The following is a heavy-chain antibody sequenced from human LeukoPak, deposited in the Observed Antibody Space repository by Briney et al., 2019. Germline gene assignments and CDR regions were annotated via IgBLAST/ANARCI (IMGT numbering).Heavy chain of an antibody. V-gene: IGHV6-1*01. Sequence: SQTLSLTCAISGCSVFSNSSWNWIRQSPSRGLEWLGRTYYRSKWYNDYGVSVKSRININPDTSKNHFSLQLSSVTPEDTAVYYCVRGGQGDGHSADEGFDIWGQGTMVTVS. CDR3: VRGGQGDGHSADEGFDI. D-gene: IGHD5-18*01. CDR1: GCSVFSNSS. CDR2: TYYRSKWYN. J-gene: IGHJ3*02.